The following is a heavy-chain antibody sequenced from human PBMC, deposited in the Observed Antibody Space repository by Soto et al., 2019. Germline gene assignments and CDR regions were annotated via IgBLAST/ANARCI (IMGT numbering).Heavy chain of an antibody. Sequence: GGSLRLSCSVSGFTFNNYGINWVRQAPGRGLEWVSSVSKSDYTYYSDSVKGRLTISRDNAKNSLYLQMNSLRAEDTAVYYCARVYYDSRGPTKYRAFDFWGQGTMVTVSS. V-gene: IGHV3-21*01. J-gene: IGHJ3*01. CDR2: VSKSDYT. D-gene: IGHD3-22*01. CDR1: GFTFNNYG. CDR3: ARVYYDSRGPTKYRAFDF.